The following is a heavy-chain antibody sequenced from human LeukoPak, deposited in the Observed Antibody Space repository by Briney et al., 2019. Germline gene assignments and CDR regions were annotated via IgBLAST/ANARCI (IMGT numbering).Heavy chain of an antibody. V-gene: IGHV3-23*01. D-gene: IGHD6-6*01. CDR1: GFTFSSYA. Sequence: GGSLRLSCAASGFTFSSYAMSWVRQAPGKGLEWVSAISGSGGSTYYADSVKGRFTISRDNSKNTLYLQMNSLRAEDTAVYYCAKDYSSSSPPLRISDYWGQGTLVTVSS. CDR2: ISGSGGST. J-gene: IGHJ4*02. CDR3: AKDYSSSSPPLRISDY.